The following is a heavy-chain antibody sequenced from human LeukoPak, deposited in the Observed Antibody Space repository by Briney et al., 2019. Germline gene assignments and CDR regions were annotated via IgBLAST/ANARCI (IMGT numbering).Heavy chain of an antibody. D-gene: IGHD4-23*01. J-gene: IGHJ3*02. V-gene: IGHV4-31*03. CDR2: IYYSGST. Sequence: PSETLSLTCTVSGGSISSGGYYWSWIRQHPGKGLEWIGYIYYSGSTYYNPSLKSRVTISVDTSKNQFSLKLSSVTAADTAVYYCARASPSYGGAFDIWGQGTMVTVSS. CDR3: ARASPSYGGAFDI. CDR1: GGSISSGGYY.